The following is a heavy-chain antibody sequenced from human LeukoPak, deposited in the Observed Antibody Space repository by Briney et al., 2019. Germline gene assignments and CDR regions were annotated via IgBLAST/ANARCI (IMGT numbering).Heavy chain of an antibody. V-gene: IGHV3-23*01. D-gene: IGHD3-10*01. Sequence: GGSLRLSCAASGFTFSSYAMSWVRQAPGKGLEWVSAISGSGGSTYYADSVKGRFTISRDNSKNTLYLQMNSLRAEDTAVYYCAKDGTMVRGANIPFYFDYWGQGTLVTVSS. J-gene: IGHJ4*02. CDR3: AKDGTMVRGANIPFYFDY. CDR1: GFTFSSYA. CDR2: ISGSGGST.